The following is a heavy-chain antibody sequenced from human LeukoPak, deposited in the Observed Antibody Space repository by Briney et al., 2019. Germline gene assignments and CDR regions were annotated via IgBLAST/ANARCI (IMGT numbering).Heavy chain of an antibody. V-gene: IGHV3-33*01. CDR1: GFTFSTYG. Sequence: GRSLRLSCAASGFTFSTYGMHWVRQAPGKGLEGVAVIWNDGSNKYYGDSVKGRFTISRDNSKSTLYLQMNSVRTEDTAVYYCARAVGPFDYWGQGTLVTVSS. CDR3: ARAVGPFDY. J-gene: IGHJ4*02. CDR2: IWNDGSNK. D-gene: IGHD2-15*01.